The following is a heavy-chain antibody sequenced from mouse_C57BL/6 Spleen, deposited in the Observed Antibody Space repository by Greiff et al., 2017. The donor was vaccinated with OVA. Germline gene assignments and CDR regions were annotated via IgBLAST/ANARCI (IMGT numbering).Heavy chain of an antibody. CDR3: ARKDYGPEDV. CDR1: GYAFTNYL. CDR2: INPGSGGT. V-gene: IGHV1-54*01. Sequence: QVQLKESGAELVRPGTSVKVSCKASGYAFTNYLIEWVKQRPGQGLEWIGVINPGSGGTNYNEKFKGKATLTADKSSSTAYMQLSSLTSEDSAVYFCARKDYGPEDVWGTGTTVTVSS. J-gene: IGHJ1*03. D-gene: IGHD1-1*01.